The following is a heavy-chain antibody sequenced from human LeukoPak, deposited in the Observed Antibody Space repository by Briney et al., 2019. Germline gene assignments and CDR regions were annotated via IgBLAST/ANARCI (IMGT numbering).Heavy chain of an antibody. V-gene: IGHV4-4*07. CDR3: ARGLKYCSDGTCQPTYFDY. J-gene: IGHJ4*02. CDR1: GGSISNYY. CDR2: IYTSGST. D-gene: IGHD2-15*01. Sequence: SETLSLTCTVSGGSISNYYWTWIRQPAGKGLEWIGRIYTSGSTDYNPSLKSRVTMSVDTSKNQFSLRLSSVSAADTAIYYCARGLKYCSDGTCQPTYFDYWAREPWSPSLQ.